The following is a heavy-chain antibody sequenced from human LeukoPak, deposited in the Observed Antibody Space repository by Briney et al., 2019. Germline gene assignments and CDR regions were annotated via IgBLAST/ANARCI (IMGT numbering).Heavy chain of an antibody. CDR1: GFTFNTYE. V-gene: IGHV3-48*03. J-gene: IGHJ4*02. Sequence: PGGSLRLSCAASGFTFNTYEMNWVRQSPGKGLEWVSYISSSGNTIYYTDSVKGRFSISRNNAKNSLYLQMDSLKAEDTAVYYCARGCFYSYTYYFDYWGQGTLVTVSS. D-gene: IGHD5-18*01. CDR2: ISSSGNTI. CDR3: ARGCFYSYTYYFDY.